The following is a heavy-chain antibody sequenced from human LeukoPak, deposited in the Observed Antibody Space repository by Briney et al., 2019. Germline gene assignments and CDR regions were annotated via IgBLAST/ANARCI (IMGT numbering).Heavy chain of an antibody. Sequence: PGGSLRLSCAASGFTFSSYEMNWVRQAPGKGLEWVSYISSSGSTIYYADSVKGRFTISRDNAKNSLYLQMNSLRAEDTAVYYCARVAYCAGDCHHMDSWGQGTLVTVSS. CDR3: ARVAYCAGDCHHMDS. J-gene: IGHJ4*02. D-gene: IGHD2-21*02. CDR1: GFTFSSYE. CDR2: ISSSGSTI. V-gene: IGHV3-48*03.